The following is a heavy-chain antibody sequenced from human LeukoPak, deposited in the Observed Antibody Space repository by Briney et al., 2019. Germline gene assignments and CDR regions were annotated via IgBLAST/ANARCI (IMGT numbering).Heavy chain of an antibody. V-gene: IGHV3-11*01. J-gene: IGHJ4*02. D-gene: IGHD5-18*01. CDR3: ARASRGYSYGYVVDY. Sequence: PGGSLRLSCAASGFTFGDYYMSWIRQAPGKRLEWVSYISSSGSTIYLADSVKGRFSISRDNAKNSLYLQMNSLRAEDTAVYYCARASRGYSYGYVVDYWGQGTLVTVSS. CDR1: GFTFGDYY. CDR2: ISSSGSTI.